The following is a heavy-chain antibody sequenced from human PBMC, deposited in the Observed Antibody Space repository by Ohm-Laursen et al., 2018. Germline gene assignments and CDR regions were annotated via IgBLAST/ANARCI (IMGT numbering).Heavy chain of an antibody. Sequence: QTLSLTCAISGDSVSSNSVGWSWIRPSPSRGLEWLGRTYYRSRWYNDYAVSVKSRITISPDTSKNQFSLQLNSVSPEDTAVYYCARGGGAIDIWGQGTMVTVSS. V-gene: IGHV6-1*01. J-gene: IGHJ3*02. CDR1: GDSVSSNSVG. CDR2: TYYRSRWYN. CDR3: ARGGGAIDI.